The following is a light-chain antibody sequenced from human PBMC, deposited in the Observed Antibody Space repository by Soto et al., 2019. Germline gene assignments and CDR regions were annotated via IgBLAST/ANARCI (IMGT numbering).Light chain of an antibody. CDR2: GAS. J-gene: IGKJ3*01. CDR3: QRYGSSQFT. CDR1: QSVGSNY. Sequence: EIVLTQSPGTLSLSPGERATLSCRASQSVGSNYLAWYQQKPGQAPRLLIYGASSRATGIPDKLSGSGYGTDFTLTINRLEPEEFAVYYCQRYGSSQFTFGPGTKVDIK. V-gene: IGKV3-20*01.